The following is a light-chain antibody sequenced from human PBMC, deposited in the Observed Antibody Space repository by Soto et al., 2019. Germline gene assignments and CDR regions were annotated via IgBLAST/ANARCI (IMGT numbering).Light chain of an antibody. J-gene: IGKJ2*01. CDR2: KAS. CDR3: QQYNSYLT. Sequence: DIQMTQSPSTLSASVGDRVTITCRASQNINSWLAWYQQQPGKAPNLLIYKASSLNSGVPSRFSGSGSGTEFTLTISSLQPEDFATSYCQQYNSYLTFGQGTKLEIK. CDR1: QNINSW. V-gene: IGKV1-5*03.